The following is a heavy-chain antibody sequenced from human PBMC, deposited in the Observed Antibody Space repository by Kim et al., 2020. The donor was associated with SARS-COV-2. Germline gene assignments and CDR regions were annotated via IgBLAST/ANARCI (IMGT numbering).Heavy chain of an antibody. CDR3: ARDFRGYSYGWAFDI. CDR1: GYTFTSYG. V-gene: IGHV1-18*01. Sequence: ASVKVSCKASGYTFTSYGISWVRQAPGQGLEWMGWISAYNGNTNYAQKLQGRVTMTTDTSTSTAYMELRSLRSDDTAVYYCARDFRGYSYGWAFDIWGQGTMVTVSS. D-gene: IGHD5-18*01. CDR2: ISAYNGNT. J-gene: IGHJ3*02.